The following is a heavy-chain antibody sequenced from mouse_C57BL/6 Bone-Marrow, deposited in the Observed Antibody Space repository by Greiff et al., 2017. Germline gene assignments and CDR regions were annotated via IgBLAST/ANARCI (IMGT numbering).Heavy chain of an antibody. CDR3: ARDDYSNYVGYFDV. D-gene: IGHD2-5*01. Sequence: QVQLKQPGAELVRPGTSVKLSCKASGYTFTSYWMHWVKQRPGQGLEWIGVIDPSDSYTNYNQKFKGKATLTVDTSSSTAYMQLSSLTSEDSAVYYCARDDYSNYVGYFDVWGTGTTVTVSS. V-gene: IGHV1-59*01. J-gene: IGHJ1*03. CDR1: GYTFTSYW. CDR2: IDPSDSYT.